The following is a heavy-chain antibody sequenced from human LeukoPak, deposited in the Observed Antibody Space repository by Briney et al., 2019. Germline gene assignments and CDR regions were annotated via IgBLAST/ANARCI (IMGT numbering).Heavy chain of an antibody. D-gene: IGHD3-10*01. V-gene: IGHV3-64*02. CDR3: ARVGGGSGSYRPPLFYFDN. CDR1: GFSFSDYV. Sequence: GSLRLSCAASGFSFSDYVMHWVRQAPGQGLEYVSSISSNGGTTYYAESVEGRFTISRDNSKNTLYLQMGSLRAEDMAMYYCARVGGGSGSYRPPLFYFDNWGQGTLVTVSS. CDR2: ISSNGGTT. J-gene: IGHJ4*02.